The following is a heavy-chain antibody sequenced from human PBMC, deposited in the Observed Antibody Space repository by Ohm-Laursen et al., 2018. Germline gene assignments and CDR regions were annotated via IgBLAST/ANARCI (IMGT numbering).Heavy chain of an antibody. Sequence: EASVKVSCKASGYTFTSYGISWVRQAPGQGLEWMGWISAYNGNTNYAQKLQGRVTMTTDTSTSTAYMELRSLRSDDTAVYYCARVSRGADFWNPGYGMDVWGQGTTVTVSS. D-gene: IGHD3-3*01. J-gene: IGHJ6*02. CDR3: ARVSRGADFWNPGYGMDV. V-gene: IGHV1-18*01. CDR2: ISAYNGNT. CDR1: GYTFTSYG.